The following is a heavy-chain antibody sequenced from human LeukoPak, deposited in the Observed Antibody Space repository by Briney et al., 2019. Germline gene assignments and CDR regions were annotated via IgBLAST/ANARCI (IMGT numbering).Heavy chain of an antibody. J-gene: IGHJ3*02. CDR3: ARGLPGYSSGWQHDAFDI. CDR2: VWYDGNKK. CDR1: GFTFSNYG. Sequence: GGSLRLSCAASGFTFSNYGMHWVRQAPGKGLEWVAVVWYDGNKKYYADSVKGRFTISRDQSKNTVYLQMNSLRAEDTAVYYCARGLPGYSSGWQHDAFDIWGQGTMVTVSS. D-gene: IGHD6-19*01. V-gene: IGHV3-33*01.